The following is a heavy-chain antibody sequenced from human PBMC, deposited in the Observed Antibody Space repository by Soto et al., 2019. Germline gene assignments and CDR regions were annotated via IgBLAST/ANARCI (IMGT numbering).Heavy chain of an antibody. D-gene: IGHD1-26*01. V-gene: IGHV3-64*01. CDR3: ARDLSRVGATDGMDV. J-gene: IGHJ6*02. CDR1: GFTFSSYA. Sequence: EVQLVESGGGLVQPGGSLRLSCAASGFTFSSYAMHWVRQAPGKGLEYVSAISSNGGSTYYANSVKGRFTISRDNSKNTLYLQMGSLRAEDMAVYYCARDLSRVGATDGMDVWGQGTTVTVFS. CDR2: ISSNGGST.